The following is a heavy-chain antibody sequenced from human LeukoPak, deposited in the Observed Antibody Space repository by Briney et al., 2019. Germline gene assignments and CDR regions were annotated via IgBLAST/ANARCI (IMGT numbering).Heavy chain of an antibody. CDR2: ISGGGETT. J-gene: IGHJ4*02. D-gene: IGHD4-17*01. Sequence: PGGSLRLSCAASGFTFNNYAMNWVRHAPGKGREWVSSISGGGETTYYADSAKGRFTISRDNSQNTLYLQMNSLRAEDTAVYYCARDYADYVGYFFFDYWGQGTLVTVSS. V-gene: IGHV3-23*01. CDR3: ARDYADYVGYFFFDY. CDR1: GFTFNNYA.